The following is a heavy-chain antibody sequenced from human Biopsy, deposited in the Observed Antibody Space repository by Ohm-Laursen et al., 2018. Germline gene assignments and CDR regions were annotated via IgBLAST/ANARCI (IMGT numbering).Heavy chain of an antibody. V-gene: IGHV1-2*02. CDR3: TRGGYYYDSLAYYYWFGP. CDR2: INAKTGDT. CDR1: GYTFTSYH. D-gene: IGHD3-22*01. J-gene: IGHJ5*02. Sequence: ASVKVSCKASGYTFTSYHVHWVRQAPGQGLEWMGWINAKTGDTNYAQKFQGGVTMTRDTSISTAYVDLSSLRSDDTAVYYCTRGGYYYDSLAYYYWFGPWGQGTLVTVSS.